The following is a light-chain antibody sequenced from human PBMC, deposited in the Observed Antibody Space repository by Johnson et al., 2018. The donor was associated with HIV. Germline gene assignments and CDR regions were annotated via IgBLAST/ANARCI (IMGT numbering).Light chain of an antibody. CDR3: ATWDTSLSAGGV. V-gene: IGLV1-51*01. CDR2: ENN. CDR1: SSNIGNNY. J-gene: IGLJ1*01. Sequence: QSVLTQPPSVSAAPGQKVTISCSGSSSNIGNNYVSWYQQLPGTAPKLLIYENNKRPSGIPDRFSGSKSGTSATLGITGLQTGDAADYYCATWDTSLSAGGVFGTGTKVNVL.